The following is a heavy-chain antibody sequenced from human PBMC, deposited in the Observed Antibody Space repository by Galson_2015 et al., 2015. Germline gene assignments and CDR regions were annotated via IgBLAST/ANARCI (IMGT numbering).Heavy chain of an antibody. J-gene: IGHJ4*02. V-gene: IGHV3-53*01. Sequence: SLRLSCAASGFTVSSNYMSWVRQAPGKGLEWVPVIYSGGSTYYADSVKGRFTISRDNSKNTLYLQMNSLRAEDTAVYYCAREFHGWYFDYWGQGTLVTVSS. CDR3: AREFHGWYFDY. CDR1: GFTVSSNY. CDR2: IYSGGST. D-gene: IGHD2-2*03.